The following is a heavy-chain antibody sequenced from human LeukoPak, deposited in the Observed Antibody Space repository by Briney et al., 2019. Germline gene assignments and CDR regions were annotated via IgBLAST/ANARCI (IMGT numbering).Heavy chain of an antibody. CDR1: GFTFDDYA. D-gene: IGHD2-15*01. CDR2: ISWNSGSI. Sequence: GRSLRLSCAASGFTFDDYAMHWVRQAPGKGLEWVSGISWNSGSIGYADSVKGRFTISRDNAKNSLYLQMNSLRAEDTAVYYCAKYGDNWGQGTLVTVSS. V-gene: IGHV3-9*01. CDR3: AKYGDN. J-gene: IGHJ4*02.